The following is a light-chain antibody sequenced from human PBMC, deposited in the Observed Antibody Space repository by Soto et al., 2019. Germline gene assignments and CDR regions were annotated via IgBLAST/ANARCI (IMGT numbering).Light chain of an antibody. Sequence: QSVLTQPPSVSGTPGQRVTIYCSGSSSNIGTNPVYWYQQLPGTAPKLLIYRNTLRPSGVPDRFSGSKSGTSASLAISGLQSGDESDYCCAAWDTSLSGVYVFGTGTKLTVL. CDR1: SSNIGTNP. CDR2: RNT. J-gene: IGLJ1*01. V-gene: IGLV1-47*01. CDR3: AAWDTSLSGVYV.